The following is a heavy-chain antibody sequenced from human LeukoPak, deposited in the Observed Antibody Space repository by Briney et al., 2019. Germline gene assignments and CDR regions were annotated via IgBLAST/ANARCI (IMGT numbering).Heavy chain of an antibody. V-gene: IGHV1-69*01. CDR2: IIPIFGTA. J-gene: IGHJ6*03. Sequence: SVKVSCKASGGTFSCYAISWVRQAPGQGLEWMGGIIPIFGTANYAQKFQGRVTITADESTSTAYMELSSLRSEDTAVYYCARDRGSYDSSGYYMDVWGKGTTVTVSS. CDR1: GGTFSCYA. CDR3: ARDRGSYDSSGYYMDV. D-gene: IGHD1-26*01.